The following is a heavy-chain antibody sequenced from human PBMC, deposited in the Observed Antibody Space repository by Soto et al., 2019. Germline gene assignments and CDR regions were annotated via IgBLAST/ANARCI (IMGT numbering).Heavy chain of an antibody. CDR1: GYTFTSYG. Sequence: SVKVSCKASGYTFTSYGISWVRQAPGQGLEWMGWISAYNGNTNYAQKLQGRVTISVDTSKNQFSLKLSSVTAADTAVYYCARDGRISTYGYYYYYMDVWGKGTTVTVSS. CDR2: ISAYNGNT. CDR3: ARDGRISTYGYYYYYMDV. D-gene: IGHD2-15*01. V-gene: IGHV1-18*01. J-gene: IGHJ6*03.